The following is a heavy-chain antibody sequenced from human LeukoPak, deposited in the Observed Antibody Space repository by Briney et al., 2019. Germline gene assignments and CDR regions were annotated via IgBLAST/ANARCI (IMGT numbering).Heavy chain of an antibody. CDR2: IWYDGSNK. D-gene: IGHD3-3*01. CDR3: ARGDLRLGPFDY. CDR1: GFTFSSYG. J-gene: IGHJ4*02. Sequence: GGSLRLSCAASGFTFSSYGMHWVRQAPGKGLEWVAVIWYDGSNKYYADSVKGRFTISRDNSKNTLYLQMNSLRAEDTAVYYCARGDLRLGPFDYWGQGTLVTVSS. V-gene: IGHV3-33*01.